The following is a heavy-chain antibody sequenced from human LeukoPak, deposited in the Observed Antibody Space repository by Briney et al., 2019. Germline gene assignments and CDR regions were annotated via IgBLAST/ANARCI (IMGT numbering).Heavy chain of an antibody. Sequence: SVKVSCKASGGTFSSYAISWVRQAPGQGLEWMGRIIPILGIANYAQKFQGRVTITADKSTSTAYMELSSLRSEDTAVYYCARDPAPTGLNIAVADPAPDYWGQGTLVTVSS. CDR3: ARDPAPTGLNIAVADPAPDY. CDR2: IIPILGIA. CDR1: GGTFSSYA. V-gene: IGHV1-69*04. D-gene: IGHD6-19*01. J-gene: IGHJ4*02.